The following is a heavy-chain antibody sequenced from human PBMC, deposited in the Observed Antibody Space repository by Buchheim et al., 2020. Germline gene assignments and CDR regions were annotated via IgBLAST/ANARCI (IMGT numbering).Heavy chain of an antibody. V-gene: IGHV3-23*01. CDR2: IDGSGIRK. J-gene: IGHJ5*02. CDR1: GFTFSSYA. CDR3: AKEQSGWFDP. D-gene: IGHD3-3*01. Sequence: EVQLLESGGGLVQPGGSLRLSCAASGFTFSSYAMSWVRQAPGKGLEWVSGIDGSGIRKDYAASVRGRFTTSRDNSKNILYLQMNNLRAEDTALYYCAKEQSGWFDPWGQGTL.